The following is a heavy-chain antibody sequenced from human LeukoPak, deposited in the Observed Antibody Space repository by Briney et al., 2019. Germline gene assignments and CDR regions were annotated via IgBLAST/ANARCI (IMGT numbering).Heavy chain of an antibody. CDR2: FDPEDGET. J-gene: IGHJ4*02. Sequence: GASVKVSCKVSGYTLTELSMHWVRQAPGKGLEWMGGFDPEDGETIYAQKFQGRVTMTEDTSTDTAYMELSSLRSEDTAVYYCATVYRDTAMVPRPFDYWGQGTLVTVSS. CDR1: GYTLTELS. V-gene: IGHV1-24*01. D-gene: IGHD5-18*01. CDR3: ATVYRDTAMVPRPFDY.